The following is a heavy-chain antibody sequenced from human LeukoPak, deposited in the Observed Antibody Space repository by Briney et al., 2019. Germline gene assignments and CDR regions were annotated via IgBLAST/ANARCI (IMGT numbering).Heavy chain of an antibody. V-gene: IGHV3-7*01. CDR2: IKQDGSEK. Sequence: AGGSLRLSCAASGFTFSSYWMSWVRQAPGKGLEWVANIKQDGSEKYYADSVKGRFTISRDNSKNTLYLQMNSLRVEDTALYYCVREYSGYDFFDYWGQGSLVTVSS. CDR1: GFTFSSYW. D-gene: IGHD5-12*01. CDR3: VREYSGYDFFDY. J-gene: IGHJ4*02.